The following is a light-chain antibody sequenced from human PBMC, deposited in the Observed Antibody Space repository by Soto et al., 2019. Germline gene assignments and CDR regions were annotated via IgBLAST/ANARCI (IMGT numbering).Light chain of an antibody. CDR2: EVS. V-gene: IGLV2-8*01. Sequence: QSVLTQPPSASGSPGQSVTISCTGTSSDVGAYNHVSWYQQYPGKAPKLMIYEVSKRPSGVPDRFSGSKSGKTASLTVSGLQPEDEADYYCTSYAGSNIWVFGGGTKLTVL. CDR1: SSDVGAYNH. J-gene: IGLJ3*02. CDR3: TSYAGSNIWV.